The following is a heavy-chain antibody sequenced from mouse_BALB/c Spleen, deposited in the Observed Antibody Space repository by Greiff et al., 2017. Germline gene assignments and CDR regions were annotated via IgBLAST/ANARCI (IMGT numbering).Heavy chain of an antibody. V-gene: IGHV3-2*02. D-gene: IGHD2-4*01. CDR1: GYSITSDYA. Sequence: EVMLVESGPGLVKPSQSLSLTCTVTGYSITSDYAWNWIRQFPGNKLEWMGYISYSGSTSYNPSLKSRISITRDTSKNQFFLQLNSVTTEDTATYYCARSGYDYDGSWFAYWGQGTLVTVSA. CDR2: ISYSGST. CDR3: ARSGYDYDGSWFAY. J-gene: IGHJ3*01.